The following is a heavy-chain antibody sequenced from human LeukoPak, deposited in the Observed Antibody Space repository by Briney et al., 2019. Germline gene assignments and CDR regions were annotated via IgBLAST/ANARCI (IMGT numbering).Heavy chain of an antibody. V-gene: IGHV1-69*05. CDR2: IIPIFGTA. CDR3: ARGPLRLGKLLAYYFDY. D-gene: IGHD3-16*01. CDR1: GGTFSSYA. J-gene: IGHJ4*02. Sequence: ASVKVSCKASGGTFSSYAISWVRQAPGQGLEWMGGIIPIFGTANYAQKFQGRVTITTDESTSTAYMELSSLRSEDTAVYYCARGPLRLGKLLAYYFDYWGQGTLVTVSS.